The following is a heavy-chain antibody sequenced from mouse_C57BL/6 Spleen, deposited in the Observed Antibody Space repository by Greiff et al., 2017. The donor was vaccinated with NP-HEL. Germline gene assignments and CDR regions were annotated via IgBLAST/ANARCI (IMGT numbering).Heavy chain of an antibody. CDR3: ARPGYDFSYFDV. Sequence: EVQRVESGGGLVQPGGSLKLSCAASGFTFSDYYMYWVRQTPEKRLEWVAYISNGGGSTYYPDTVKGRFTISRDNAKNTLYLQMSRLKSEDTAMYYCARPGYDFSYFDVWGTGTTVTVSS. V-gene: IGHV5-12*01. CDR1: GFTFSDYY. D-gene: IGHD2-4*01. CDR2: ISNGGGST. J-gene: IGHJ1*03.